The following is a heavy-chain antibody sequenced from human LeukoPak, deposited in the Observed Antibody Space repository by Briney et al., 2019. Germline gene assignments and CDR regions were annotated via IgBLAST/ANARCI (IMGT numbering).Heavy chain of an antibody. CDR3: ARVKGYSSSWYYYYMDV. J-gene: IGHJ6*03. CDR1: GFTFSSYS. Sequence: GGSLRLSCAASGFTFSSYSMNWVRQAPGKWLEWVSSISSSSSYIYYADSVKGRFTISRDNAKNSLYLQMNSLRAEDTAVYYCARVKGYSSSWYYYYMDVWGKGTTVTVSS. CDR2: ISSSSSYI. V-gene: IGHV3-21*01. D-gene: IGHD6-13*01.